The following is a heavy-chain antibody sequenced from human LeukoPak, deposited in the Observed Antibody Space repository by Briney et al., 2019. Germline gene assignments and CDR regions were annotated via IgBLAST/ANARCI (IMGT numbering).Heavy chain of an antibody. D-gene: IGHD1-20*01. Sequence: GGSLRLSCAASGFTFSSYWMHWVRQAPGKGLVWVSRINSDGSSTNYADSVKGRFTISRDNAKNSLYLQMNSLRAEDTAVYYCARDRNPYYNWNDRYYFDYWGQGTLVTVSS. J-gene: IGHJ4*02. CDR1: GFTFSSYW. CDR2: INSDGSST. CDR3: ARDRNPYYNWNDRYYFDY. V-gene: IGHV3-74*01.